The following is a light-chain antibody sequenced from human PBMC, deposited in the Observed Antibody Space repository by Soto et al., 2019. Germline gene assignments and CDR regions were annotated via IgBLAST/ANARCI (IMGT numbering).Light chain of an antibody. CDR1: SSDVGGYNY. Sequence: QSVLTQPPSASGSPGQSVTISCTGTSSDVGGYNYVSWYQQHPGKAPKLMIYEVSKRPSGVPDRFSGSKSGNTASLTVSGLQAEDEADYYCSSYAGMIGGVFGGGTKVTVL. CDR2: EVS. J-gene: IGLJ2*01. V-gene: IGLV2-8*01. CDR3: SSYAGMIGGV.